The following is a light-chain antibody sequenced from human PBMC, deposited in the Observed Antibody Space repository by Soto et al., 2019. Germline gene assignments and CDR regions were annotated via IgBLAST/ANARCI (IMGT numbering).Light chain of an antibody. J-gene: IGLJ1*01. Sequence: QSALTQPASVSGSPGQSITISCTGSSSDVGGYNYVSWYQQHPAKAPKLMIYAVSNRPSGVSNRFSGSKSGNTASLTITGLQAEDEADYYCSSYTSSSTLYVFGTGTKLTVL. CDR1: SSDVGGYNY. CDR3: SSYTSSSTLYV. V-gene: IGLV2-14*01. CDR2: AVS.